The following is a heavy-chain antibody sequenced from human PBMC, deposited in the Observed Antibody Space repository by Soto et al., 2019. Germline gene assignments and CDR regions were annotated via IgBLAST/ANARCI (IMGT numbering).Heavy chain of an antibody. CDR1: GFTFSSYS. J-gene: IGHJ4*02. D-gene: IGHD5-12*01. CDR2: ISSSSSYI. CDR3: ASSRTVATYY. V-gene: IGHV3-21*01. Sequence: EVQLVESGGGLVKPGSLRLSCAASGFTFSSYSMNWVRQAPGKGLEWVSSISSSSSYIYYADSVKGRFTISRDNAKNSLYLQMNSLRAEDTAVYYCASSRTVATYYWGQGTLVTVSS.